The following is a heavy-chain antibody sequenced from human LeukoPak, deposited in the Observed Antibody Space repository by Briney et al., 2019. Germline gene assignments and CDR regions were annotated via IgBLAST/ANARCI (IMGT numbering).Heavy chain of an antibody. Sequence: GGSLRLSCAASGFTFSTYSMNWVRQAPGKGLEWVSYISSSSSTIYCADSVKGRFTMSRDNAKNSLSLQMNSLRAEDTAVYYCARGATVWARMDVWGKGTTVTVSS. CDR3: ARGATVWARMDV. D-gene: IGHD4-17*01. CDR2: ISSSSSTI. CDR1: GFTFSTYS. J-gene: IGHJ6*03. V-gene: IGHV3-48*04.